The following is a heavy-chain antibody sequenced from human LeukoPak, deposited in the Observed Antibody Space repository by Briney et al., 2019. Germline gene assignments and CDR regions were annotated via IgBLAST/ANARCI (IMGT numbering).Heavy chain of an antibody. CDR1: GGSISSGDYY. Sequence: SETLSLTCTVSGGSISSGDYYWSWIRQPPGKGLEWIGYIYYSGSTNYNPSLKSRVTMSVDTSKNQFSLKLSSVTAADTAVYYCARDPAAAGSYWYFDLWGRGTLVTVSS. CDR2: IYYSGST. CDR3: ARDPAAAGSYWYFDL. V-gene: IGHV4-61*08. D-gene: IGHD6-13*01. J-gene: IGHJ2*01.